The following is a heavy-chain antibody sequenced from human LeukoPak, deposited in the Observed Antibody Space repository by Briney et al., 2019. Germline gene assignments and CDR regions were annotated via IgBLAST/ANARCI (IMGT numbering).Heavy chain of an antibody. J-gene: IGHJ6*04. Sequence: ASVKVSCKASGYTFTSYAMHWVRQAPGQRLEWMGWINAGNGNTKYSQKFQGRVTITRDTSASTAYMELSSLRSEDTAVYYCATNHITMVRGVPSPNYYGMDVWGKGTTVTVSS. CDR1: GYTFTSYA. CDR3: ATNHITMVRGVPSPNYYGMDV. CDR2: INAGNGNT. D-gene: IGHD3-10*01. V-gene: IGHV1-3*01.